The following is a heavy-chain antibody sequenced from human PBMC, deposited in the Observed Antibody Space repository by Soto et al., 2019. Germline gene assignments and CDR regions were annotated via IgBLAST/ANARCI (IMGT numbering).Heavy chain of an antibody. CDR2: ISYDGSNK. V-gene: IGHV3-30-3*01. CDR1: GFTFSSYA. D-gene: IGHD5-18*01. Sequence: XESLSLSCAASGFTFSSYAMHWVRQAPGKGLEWVAVISYDGSNKYYADSVKGRFTISRDNSKNTLYLQMNSLRAEDTAVYYCAREKNMVTASDFDYWGQGTLVTVSS. J-gene: IGHJ4*02. CDR3: AREKNMVTASDFDY.